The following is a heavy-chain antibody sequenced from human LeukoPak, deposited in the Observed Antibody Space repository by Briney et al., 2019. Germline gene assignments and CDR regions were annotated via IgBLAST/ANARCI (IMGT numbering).Heavy chain of an antibody. Sequence: GRSLRLSCTAPGFTFSSYAIHWIRQAPGKGLEWVALVSHDGSNRYYADSVKGRFTISRDNSKNTVYLQMNSLRAEDTAVYYCARELFGSGSGRDYWGQGTLVTVSS. CDR3: ARELFGSGSGRDY. D-gene: IGHD3-10*01. J-gene: IGHJ4*02. CDR2: VSHDGSNR. CDR1: GFTFSSYA. V-gene: IGHV3-33*01.